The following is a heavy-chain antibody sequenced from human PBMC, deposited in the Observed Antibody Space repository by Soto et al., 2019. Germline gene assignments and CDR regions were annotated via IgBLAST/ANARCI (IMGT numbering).Heavy chain of an antibody. CDR2: TYYRSKWYN. CDR1: GDSVSSNSAA. J-gene: IGHJ6*02. CDR3: ARGKDSSSHYYYYGMDV. Sequence: PSQTLSLTCVISGDSVSSNSAAWNWIRQSPSRGLEWLGRTYYRSKWYNDYAVSVKSRITINPDTSKNQFSLQLNSVTPEDTAVYYCARGKDSSSHYYYYGMDVWGQGTTVTVSS. D-gene: IGHD6-6*01. V-gene: IGHV6-1*01.